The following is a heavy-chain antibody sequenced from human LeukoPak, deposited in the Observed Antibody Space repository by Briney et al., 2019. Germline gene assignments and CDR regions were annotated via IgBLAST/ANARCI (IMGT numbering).Heavy chain of an antibody. CDR3: AKGYYYDSNNWFDP. V-gene: IGHV3-23*01. J-gene: IGHJ5*02. D-gene: IGHD3-22*01. CDR2: ISGSGGST. Sequence: GGSLRLSCAASGFTFSSYAMSWVRQAPGKGLEWVSAISGSGGSTYYAGSVKGRFTISRDNSKNTLYLQMNSMRAEDTAVYYCAKGYYYDSNNWFDPWGQGTLVTVSS. CDR1: GFTFSSYA.